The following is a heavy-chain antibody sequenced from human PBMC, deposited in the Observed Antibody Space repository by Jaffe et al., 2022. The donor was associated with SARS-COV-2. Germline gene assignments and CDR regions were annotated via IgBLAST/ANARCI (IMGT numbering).Heavy chain of an antibody. CDR3: AKIDAPVGHPDKYFFDH. CDR1: GGSIRGGDYY. Sequence: QVQLQESGPGLVKPSQTLSLTCTVSGGSIRGGDYYWTWIRQPAGKGLEWIGRVYAYGGTNYNPSFKDRVTISLDTSKNQFSLKVISVTAADTAVYYCAKIDAPVGHPDKYFFDHWGQGTLVTVSS. V-gene: IGHV4-61*02. J-gene: IGHJ4*02. D-gene: IGHD3-10*01. CDR2: VYAYGGT.